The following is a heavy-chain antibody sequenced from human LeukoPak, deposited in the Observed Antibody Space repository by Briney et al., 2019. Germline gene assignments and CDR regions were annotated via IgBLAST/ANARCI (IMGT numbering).Heavy chain of an antibody. CDR2: VYPSGTT. D-gene: IGHD3-3*01. V-gene: IGHV4-4*07. CDR1: RGSISNYW. J-gene: IGHJ3*02. CDR3: ARLSAAVHLGAFDI. Sequence: SETLSLTCTVSRGSISNYWWSWIRQAAGKGLEWIGRVYPSGTTHYNPSLQSRVTLSVDTSKNQFSLKLSSLTAADTAVYFCARLSAAVHLGAFDIWGQGTMVTVSS.